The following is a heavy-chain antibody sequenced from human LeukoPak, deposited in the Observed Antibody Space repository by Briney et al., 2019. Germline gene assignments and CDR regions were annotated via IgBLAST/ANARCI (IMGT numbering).Heavy chain of an antibody. D-gene: IGHD3-10*02. CDR3: AELGITMIGGV. CDR2: ISWNSGSI. V-gene: IGHV3-9*01. J-gene: IGHJ6*04. CDR1: GFTFDDYA. Sequence: GGSLRLSCAASGFTFDDYAMHWVRQAPGKGLEWVSGISWNSGSIGYADSVKGRFTISRDNAKNTLYLQMNSLRAEDTAVYYCAELGITMIGGVWGKGTTVTISS.